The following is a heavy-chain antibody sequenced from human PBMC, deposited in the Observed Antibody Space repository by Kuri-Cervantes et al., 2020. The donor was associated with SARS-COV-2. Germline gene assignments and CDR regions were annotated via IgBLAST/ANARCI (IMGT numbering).Heavy chain of an antibody. CDR3: AGEYSSFAMDAFDI. Sequence: SQTLSLTCAVYGGSFSGYYWSWIRQPPGKGLEWIGEINHSGSTNYNPSLKSRVTISVDTSKNQFSLKLSSVTAADTAVYYCAGEYSSFAMDAFDIWGQGTMVTVSS. J-gene: IGHJ3*02. CDR1: GGSFSGYY. CDR2: INHSGST. D-gene: IGHD6-6*01. V-gene: IGHV4-34*01.